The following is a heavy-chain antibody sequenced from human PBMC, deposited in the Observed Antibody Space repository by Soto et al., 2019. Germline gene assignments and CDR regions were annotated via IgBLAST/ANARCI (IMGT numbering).Heavy chain of an antibody. CDR2: IKQDGREK. CDR1: GFTFSSFW. D-gene: IGHD3-22*01. J-gene: IGHJ3*02. V-gene: IGHV3-7*03. CDR3: ARPHYYYDSSGYDDAFDI. Sequence: PGGSLRLSCAASGFTFSSFWMTWVRQAPGMGVEWVANIKQDGREKNYVESVKGRFTISRDNAKSSLYLQMNSLRVEDTALYYCARPHYYYDSSGYDDAFDIWGQGTMVTVSS.